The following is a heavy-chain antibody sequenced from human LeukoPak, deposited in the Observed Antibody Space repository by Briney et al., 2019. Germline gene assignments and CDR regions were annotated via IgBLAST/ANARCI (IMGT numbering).Heavy chain of an antibody. CDR2: IIPIFGTA. D-gene: IGHD5-18*01. CDR1: GGTFSSYA. V-gene: IGHV1-69*13. Sequence: SVKVSCKASGGTFSSYAISWVRQAPGQGLEWMGGIIPIFGTANYAQKFQGRVTITADESTSTAYMELSSLRSEDTAVYYCARGGYSYGYKYYYFDYWGQGTLVTVSS. CDR3: ARGGYSYGYKYYYFDY. J-gene: IGHJ4*02.